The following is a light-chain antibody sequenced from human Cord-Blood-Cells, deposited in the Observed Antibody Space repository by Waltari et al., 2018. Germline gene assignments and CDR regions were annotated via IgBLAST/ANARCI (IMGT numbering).Light chain of an antibody. V-gene: IGLV2-11*01. Sequence: QSALTQPRPVSGSPGQSVTISCTGTSSDVCGYNYVSWYQQHPGKAPKLMIYDVSKRPSGVPDRFSGSKSGKPASLTISGLQAEDEADYYCCSYAGSYTWVFGGGTKLTVL. J-gene: IGLJ3*02. CDR3: CSYAGSYTWV. CDR2: DVS. CDR1: SSDVCGYNY.